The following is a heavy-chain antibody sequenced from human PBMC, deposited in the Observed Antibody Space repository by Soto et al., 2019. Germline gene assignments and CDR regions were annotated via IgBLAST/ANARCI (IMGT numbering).Heavy chain of an antibody. V-gene: IGHV3-64*01. CDR1: GFTFSSYA. D-gene: IGHD2-2*01. CDR2: ISSNGGST. J-gene: IGHJ6*03. CDR3: ARGRKDIVVVSFSLSDYYYYYMYF. Sequence: GGSLRLSCAASGFTFSSYAMHWVRQAPGKGLEYVSAISSNGGSTYYANSVKGRFTISRDNSKNTLYLQMGSLRAEDMAVYYCARGRKDIVVVSFSLSDYYYYYMYFRGQGTTVPVS.